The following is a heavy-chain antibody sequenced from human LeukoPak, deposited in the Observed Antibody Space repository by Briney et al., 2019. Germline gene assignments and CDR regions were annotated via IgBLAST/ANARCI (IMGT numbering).Heavy chain of an antibody. CDR3: ASLNGGIAAP. CDR1: GGSISSYY. J-gene: IGHJ5*02. V-gene: IGHV4-59*12. D-gene: IGHD6-13*01. CDR2: IYYSGST. Sequence: PSETLSLTCTVSGGSISSYYWSWIRQPPGKGLEWIGSIYYSGSTYYNPSLKSRVTISVDTSKNQFSLKLSSVTAADTAVYYCASLNGGIAAPWGQGTLVTVSS.